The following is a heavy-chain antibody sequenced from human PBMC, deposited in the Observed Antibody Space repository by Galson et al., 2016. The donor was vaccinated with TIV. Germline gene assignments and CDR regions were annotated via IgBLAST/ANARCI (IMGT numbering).Heavy chain of an antibody. CDR2: IYDRGST. CDR3: ARAENWNAPEFGY. D-gene: IGHD1-1*01. J-gene: IGHJ4*02. Sequence: LSLTCTVSGGSISSYYWSWIRQPAGKGLEWIGRIYDRGSTDYNPSLKSRVTMSVDTSKNQFSLKLTSMPAADTAVYDCARAENWNAPEFGYWGQGTLVTVSS. CDR1: GGSISSYY. V-gene: IGHV4-4*07.